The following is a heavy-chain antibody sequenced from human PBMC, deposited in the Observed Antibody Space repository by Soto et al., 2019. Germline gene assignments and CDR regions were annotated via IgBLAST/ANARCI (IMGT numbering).Heavy chain of an antibody. V-gene: IGHV3-30*03. D-gene: IGHD3-10*02. Sequence: QVQLVESGGGVVQPGRSLRLSCEGSGFIFSNNGMHWVRQAPAKGLEWVAFMSYDGSAKFLADSVKGRFTISRDNSKSTLFLHMSSLRAEDTAMYYCAIVRVADSPLDHWGQGTLVTVSS. J-gene: IGHJ4*02. CDR3: AIVRVADSPLDH. CDR1: GFIFSNNG. CDR2: MSYDGSAK.